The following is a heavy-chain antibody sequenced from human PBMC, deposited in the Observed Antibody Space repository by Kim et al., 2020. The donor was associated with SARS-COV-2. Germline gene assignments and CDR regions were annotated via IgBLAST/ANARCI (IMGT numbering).Heavy chain of an antibody. J-gene: IGHJ5*02. V-gene: IGHV4-39*01. D-gene: IGHD6-13*01. CDR3: ATQGLAAAEFDP. Sequence: YHRPHLNSRVTISVDTSKTQVSLKLGSVTAADTAVYYCATQGLAAAEFDPWGQGTLVTVSS.